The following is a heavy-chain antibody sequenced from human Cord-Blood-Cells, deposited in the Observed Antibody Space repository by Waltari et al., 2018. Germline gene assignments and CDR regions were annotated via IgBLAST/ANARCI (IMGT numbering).Heavy chain of an antibody. D-gene: IGHD1-26*01. CDR2: MNPNSCNT. CDR3: ARGSLGIGSYGY. CDR1: GYTFTSDD. J-gene: IGHJ4*02. V-gene: IGHV1-8*03. Sequence: QVQLVQSGAEVKKPGASVKVSCKATGYTFTSDDINWVRQATGHGLEWMGWMNPNSCNTGYAQKFQGRVTITRNTSISTAYMELSSRRSEDTAVYYCARGSLGIGSYGYWGQGTLVTVSS.